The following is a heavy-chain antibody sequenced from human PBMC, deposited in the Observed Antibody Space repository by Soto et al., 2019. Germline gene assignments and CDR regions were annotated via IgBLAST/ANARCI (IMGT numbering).Heavy chain of an antibody. CDR2: ISGSGGSS. J-gene: IGHJ5*02. Sequence: GGSLRLSCAASGFTFSSYAMSWVRQAPWKGLEWVSAISGSGGSSYYADSVKGRFTISRDNSKNTLYLQMNSLRAEDTAVYYCAKLSWAINWFDPWGQGTLVTVSS. CDR1: GFTFSSYA. V-gene: IGHV3-23*01. D-gene: IGHD6-13*01. CDR3: AKLSWAINWFDP.